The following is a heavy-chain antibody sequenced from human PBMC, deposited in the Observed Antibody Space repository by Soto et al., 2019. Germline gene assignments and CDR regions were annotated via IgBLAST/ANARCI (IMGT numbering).Heavy chain of an antibody. CDR2: IKGDGSDP. CDR1: GFTLNNYY. CDR3: ARDPVTED. J-gene: IGHJ4*02. V-gene: IGHV3-7*03. Sequence: GGSLRLSCAASGFTLNNYYLSWVRQAPGKGLEWVGNIKGDGSDPHYVDSVKGRFTISRDNAENSIYLQMNSLKAEGTAMYYCARDPVTEDWGQGTLVTVSS.